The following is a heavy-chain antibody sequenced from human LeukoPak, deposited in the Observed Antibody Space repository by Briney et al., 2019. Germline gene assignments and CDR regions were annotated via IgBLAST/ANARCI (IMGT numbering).Heavy chain of an antibody. V-gene: IGHV1-2*02. CDR3: ARESLQMQMASDALDI. J-gene: IGHJ3*02. D-gene: IGHD5-24*01. CDR1: GYTFTGYY. CDR2: INPNSGDT. Sequence: ASLKVSCKPSGYTFTGYYMHWVRQAPGQGLEWMGWINPNSGDTNYAQKFQGRVTMTRDTSISTAYMELSTLRSDDTAIYYCARESLQMQMASDALDIWGQGTMVTVSS.